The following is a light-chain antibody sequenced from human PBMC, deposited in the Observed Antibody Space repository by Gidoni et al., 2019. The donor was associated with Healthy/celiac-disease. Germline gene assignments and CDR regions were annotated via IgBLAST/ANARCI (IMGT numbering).Light chain of an antibody. CDR1: QSVSSY. V-gene: IGKV3-11*01. J-gene: IGKJ3*01. Sequence: EIVLTQSPATLSLSPGERATLSCRASQSVSSYLAWYQQKPGQAPRLLIYDASSGSGTDFTLTISSLEPEDFAVYYCQQRSNWPPGITFGPXTKVDIK. CDR3: QQRSNWPPGIT. CDR2: DAS.